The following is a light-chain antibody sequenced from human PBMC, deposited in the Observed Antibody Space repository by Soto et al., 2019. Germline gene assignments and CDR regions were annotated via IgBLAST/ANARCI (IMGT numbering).Light chain of an antibody. J-gene: IGLJ3*02. Sequence: QSALTQPASVSGSPGQSITISCTGTRSDVGGYNYVSWYQQHPGKAPKLMIYEVSKRPSGVPDRFSGSKSGNTASLTVSGLQAEDEADYYCNSYAGSNNWVFGGGTTLTVL. CDR1: RSDVGGYNY. V-gene: IGLV2-8*01. CDR2: EVS. CDR3: NSYAGSNNWV.